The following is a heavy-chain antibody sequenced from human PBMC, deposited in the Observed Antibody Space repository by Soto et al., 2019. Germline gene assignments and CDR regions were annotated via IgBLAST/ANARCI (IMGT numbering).Heavy chain of an antibody. Sequence: SETLSLTCTVSGASVDSAGYFWTWIRQRPGKGPELIGHINYSGSTDHTPSLRSRLMVSIDTSKNQFSLKLNSETAADTATYYCARGTGLSYTYGIDDWGQGTLVTVSS. D-gene: IGHD5-18*01. J-gene: IGHJ1*01. CDR1: GASVDSAGYF. CDR2: INYSGST. CDR3: ARGTGLSYTYGIDD. V-gene: IGHV4-31*03.